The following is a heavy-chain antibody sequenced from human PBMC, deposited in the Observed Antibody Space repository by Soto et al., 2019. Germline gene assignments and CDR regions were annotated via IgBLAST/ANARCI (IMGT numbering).Heavy chain of an antibody. CDR1: GGSITSYY. J-gene: IGHJ5*02. CDR2: IYYTGRT. Sequence: SETLSLTCTVPGGSITSYYWTWIRQPPGKELEWIGYIYYTGRTNCNPSLKSRVTMSVDTSKNQFSLRLSSVTAADTAVYYCARDLTIGGFFDPWGQGTLVTVSS. V-gene: IGHV4-59*01. D-gene: IGHD3-10*01. CDR3: ARDLTIGGFFDP.